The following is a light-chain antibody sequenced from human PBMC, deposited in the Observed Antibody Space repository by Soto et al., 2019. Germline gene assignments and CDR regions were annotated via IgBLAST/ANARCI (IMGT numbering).Light chain of an antibody. Sequence: DIQMTQSPSTLSASVGDRVTITCRASQPISTWLAWYQQKPGKAPNLLIYKASSLESGVPSRFTGSGSGTEFTLTVSSLQPDDFATYYCHQYDTYPLTFGGGNKVEIK. CDR3: HQYDTYPLT. CDR1: QPISTW. V-gene: IGKV1-5*03. J-gene: IGKJ4*01. CDR2: KAS.